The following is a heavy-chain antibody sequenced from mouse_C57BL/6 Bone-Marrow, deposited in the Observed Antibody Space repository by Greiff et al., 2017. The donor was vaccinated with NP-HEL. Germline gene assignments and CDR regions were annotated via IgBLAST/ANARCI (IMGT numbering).Heavy chain of an antibody. CDR3: ARDLYYGSSLFDY. CDR1: GFTFSDYY. Sequence: DVKLVESEGGLVQPGSSMKLSCTASGFTFSDYYMAWVRQVPEKGLEWVANINYDGSSTYYLDSLKSRFIISRDNAKNILYLQMSSLKSEDTATYYCARDLYYGSSLFDYWGQGTTLTVSS. D-gene: IGHD1-1*01. V-gene: IGHV5-16*01. CDR2: INYDGSST. J-gene: IGHJ2*01.